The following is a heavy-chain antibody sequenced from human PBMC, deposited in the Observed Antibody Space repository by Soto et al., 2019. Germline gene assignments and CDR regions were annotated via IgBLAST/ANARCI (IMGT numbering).Heavy chain of an antibody. D-gene: IGHD4-17*01. CDR2: IFHSGAT. CDR3: ARDFSYGDFYYYGMDV. V-gene: IGHV4-31*03. Sequence: PSETLSLTCNVSGGPMRSDGNYWTWIRQHPGKGLEWLGNIFHSGATYYNPSLRSRLTISVDTSKNLFSLKLNSVTAADTAVYYCARDFSYGDFYYYGMDVWGQGTTVTVSS. CDR1: GGPMRSDGNY. J-gene: IGHJ6*02.